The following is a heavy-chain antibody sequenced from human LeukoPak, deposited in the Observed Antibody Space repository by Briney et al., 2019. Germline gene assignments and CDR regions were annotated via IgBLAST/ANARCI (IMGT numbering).Heavy chain of an antibody. CDR1: GGSISSYY. D-gene: IGHD6-19*01. CDR3: ARVQWLVRSAYYYYYMDV. J-gene: IGHJ6*03. Sequence: SETLSLTCTVSGGSISSYYWSWIRQPAGKGLEWIGRIYTSGSTNYNPSLKSRVTMSVDTSKNQFSLKLSSVTAADPAVYYCARVQWLVRSAYYYYYMDVWGKGTTVTVSS. CDR2: IYTSGST. V-gene: IGHV4-4*07.